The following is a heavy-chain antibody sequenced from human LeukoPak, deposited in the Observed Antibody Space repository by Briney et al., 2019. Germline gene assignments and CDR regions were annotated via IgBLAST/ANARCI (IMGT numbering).Heavy chain of an antibody. CDR1: GYTFTSCD. Sequence: GASVKVSCKASGYTFTSCDINWVRQATGQGREWMGWMNPKSGNTGYGQSFQGRITMTRDNSIGTEYMELKNLTSEDTAMYYCTRGSSGRRDNWGQGTLVIVSA. D-gene: IGHD6-19*01. CDR3: TRGSSGRRDN. J-gene: IGHJ4*02. V-gene: IGHV1-8*01. CDR2: MNPKSGNT.